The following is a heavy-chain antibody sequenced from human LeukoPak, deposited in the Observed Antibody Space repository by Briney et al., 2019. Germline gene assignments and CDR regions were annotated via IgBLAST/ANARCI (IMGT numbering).Heavy chain of an antibody. CDR1: GGSISSYY. CDR2: IYTSGST. J-gene: IGHJ6*03. Sequence: PSETLSLTCTVSGGSISSYYWSWIRQPPGKGLGWIGYIYTSGSTNYNPSLKSRVTISVDTSKNQFSLKLSSVTAADTAVYYCARHASYYYYYMDVWGKGTTVTVSS. CDR3: ARHASYYYYYMDV. V-gene: IGHV4-4*09.